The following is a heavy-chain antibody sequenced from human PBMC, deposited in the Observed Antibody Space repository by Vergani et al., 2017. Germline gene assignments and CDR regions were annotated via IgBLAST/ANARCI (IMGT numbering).Heavy chain of an antibody. D-gene: IGHD3-22*01. CDR2: IKQDGREK. CDR3: ARDLQNYYDSSGPLGY. CDR1: GFTFSSYW. V-gene: IGHV3-7*03. Sequence: EVQLLESGGGLVQPGGSLRLSCAASGFTFSSYWMSWVRQAPGKGLEWVANIKQDGREKYYVDSVKGRFTISRDNAKNSLYLQMNSLRAEDTAVYYCARDLQNYYDSSGPLGYWGQGTLVTVSS. J-gene: IGHJ4*02.